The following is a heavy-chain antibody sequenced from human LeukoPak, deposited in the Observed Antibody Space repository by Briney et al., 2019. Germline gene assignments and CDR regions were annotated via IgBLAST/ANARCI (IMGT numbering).Heavy chain of an antibody. D-gene: IGHD6-6*01. V-gene: IGHV4-59*01. CDR1: GGSISSYY. CDR3: ARDLGYSSSSADNWFDP. J-gene: IGHJ5*02. CDR2: IYYSGST. Sequence: SETLSLTRTVSGGSISSYYWSWIRQPPGKGLEWIGYIYYSGSTNYNPSLKSRVTISVDTSKNQFSLKLSSVTAADTAVYYCARDLGYSSSSADNWFDPWGQGTLVTVSS.